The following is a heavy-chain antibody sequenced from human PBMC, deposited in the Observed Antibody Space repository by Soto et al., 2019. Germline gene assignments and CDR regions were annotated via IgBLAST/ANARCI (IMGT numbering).Heavy chain of an antibody. CDR2: IYYSGAT. J-gene: IGHJ5*02. V-gene: IGHV4-30-4*02. Sequence: PSETLSLTCTVSRDSIDNSDDFWTWILEKPGEGLEWIGYIYYSGATYYSPSLKTRVSMSLHKSQNYFSLQLTSVTAADSAVYYCATTNGAYSYDSVSWGQGTLVTVSS. CDR1: RDSIDNSDDF. CDR3: ATTNGAYSYDSVS. D-gene: IGHD3-22*01.